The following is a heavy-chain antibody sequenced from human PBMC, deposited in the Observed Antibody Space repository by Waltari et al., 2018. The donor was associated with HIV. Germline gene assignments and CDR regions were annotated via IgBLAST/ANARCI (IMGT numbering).Heavy chain of an antibody. D-gene: IGHD2-15*01. CDR3: ALPTYCSGGSCFDY. J-gene: IGHJ4*02. V-gene: IGHV2-5*01. CDR1: GFSLSTSGVG. Sequence: QITLKESGPTLVKPTQTLTLTCTFSGFSLSTSGVGLGWIRLPPGKALGWLALIYWNDAKRYSPSLKSRLTITKDTSKNQVVLTMTNMDPVDTATYYCALPTYCSGGSCFDYWGQGTLVTVSS. CDR2: IYWNDAK.